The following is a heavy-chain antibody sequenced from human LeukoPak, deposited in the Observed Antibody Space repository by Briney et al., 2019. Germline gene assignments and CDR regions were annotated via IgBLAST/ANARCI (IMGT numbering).Heavy chain of an antibody. CDR3: ARGRDSGWYGELGY. CDR1: GGSISGYY. J-gene: IGHJ4*02. V-gene: IGHV4-59*08. CDR2: IYDSGTT. Sequence: PSETLSLTCTVSGGSISGYYWNWVRQPPGKGREWIGYIYDSGTTNYNPSLKSRVTISVDTSKNQISLKLTSVTAADTAVYYCARGRDSGWYGELGYWGQGTLVTVSS. D-gene: IGHD6-19*01.